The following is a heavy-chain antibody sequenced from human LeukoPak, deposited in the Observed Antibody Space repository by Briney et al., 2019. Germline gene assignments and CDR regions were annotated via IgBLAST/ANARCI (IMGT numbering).Heavy chain of an antibody. J-gene: IGHJ4*02. CDR1: GGSISSGGYY. D-gene: IGHD2/OR15-2a*01. V-gene: IGHV4-31*03. CDR3: ARGGFCNRTNCYFEY. CDR2: IYYSGST. Sequence: PSQTLSLTCIVSGGSISSGGYYWSWIRQRPGKGLEWIGYIYYSGSTYYNPSLMSRVVISIDTSKNHFSLKLSSVTAADAAVYFSARGGFCNRTNCYFEYWGQGTLVTVSS.